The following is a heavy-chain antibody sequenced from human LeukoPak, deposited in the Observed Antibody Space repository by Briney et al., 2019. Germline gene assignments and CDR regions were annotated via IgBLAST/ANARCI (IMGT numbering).Heavy chain of an antibody. Sequence: GRSLRLSCAASGFTFDDYAMHWVRHAPGKGLEWVSGISWNSGSMGYADSVKGRFTISRDNAKNSLYLQMNSLRAEDMALYYCAKGGYYYDSSGYSDYFDYWGQGTLVTVSS. CDR3: AKGGYYYDSSGYSDYFDY. V-gene: IGHV3-9*03. CDR1: GFTFDDYA. J-gene: IGHJ4*02. CDR2: ISWNSGSM. D-gene: IGHD3-22*01.